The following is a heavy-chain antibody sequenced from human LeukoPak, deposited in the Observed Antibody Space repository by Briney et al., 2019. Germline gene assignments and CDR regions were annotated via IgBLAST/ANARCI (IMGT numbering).Heavy chain of an antibody. CDR2: IYTSGST. Sequence: PSETLSLTCTVSGGSISSDYWSWIRQPAGKGLEWIGRIYTSGSTNYNPSLKSRVTMSVDTSKNQFSLKLSSVTAADTAVYFCARGIAVGELLPRGWFDPWGQGTLVTVSS. D-gene: IGHD3-10*01. CDR3: ARGIAVGELLPRGWFDP. CDR1: GGSISSDY. J-gene: IGHJ5*02. V-gene: IGHV4-4*07.